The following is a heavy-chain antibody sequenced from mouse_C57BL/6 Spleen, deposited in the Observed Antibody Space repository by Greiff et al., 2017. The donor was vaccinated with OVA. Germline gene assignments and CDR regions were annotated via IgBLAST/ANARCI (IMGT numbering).Heavy chain of an antibody. D-gene: IGHD1-1*01. Sequence: QVQLQQSGAELARPGASVKLSCKASGYTFTSYGISWVKQSTGQGLEWIGEIYPRSGTTYYNEKFKGKATMTADKSSSTAYMELRSLTSEDSAVYFCARRGLVLRYEYFDVWGTGTTVTVSS. V-gene: IGHV1-81*01. CDR2: IYPRSGTT. CDR1: GYTFTSYG. CDR3: ARRGLVLRYEYFDV. J-gene: IGHJ1*03.